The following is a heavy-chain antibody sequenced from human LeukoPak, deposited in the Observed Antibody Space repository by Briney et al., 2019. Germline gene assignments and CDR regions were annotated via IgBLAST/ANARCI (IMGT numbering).Heavy chain of an antibody. D-gene: IGHD1-26*01. CDR2: ISFDGSNK. Sequence: GRSLRLSCAASGFTFSSYAMHGLRQAPGKGLEGVAVISFDGSNKYYAASVKGRFTISRDNTKRSLYLQMTSLRAADTAMYYCARYGSALPVEFD. CDR1: GFTFSSYA. V-gene: IGHV3-30-3*01. J-gene: IGHJ4*01. CDR3: ARYGSALPVEFD.